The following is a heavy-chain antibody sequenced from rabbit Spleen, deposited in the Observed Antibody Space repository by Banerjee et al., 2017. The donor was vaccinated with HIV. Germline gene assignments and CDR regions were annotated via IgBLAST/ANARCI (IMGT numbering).Heavy chain of an antibody. J-gene: IGHJ6*01. CDR2: IDAGSSGFT. CDR3: ARDTSSSFSSYGMDL. Sequence: QSLEESGGDLVKPGASLTLTCTASGFTMSSSDWIYWVRQAPGKGLEWIACIDAGSSGFTYFASWAKGRCTISKTSSTTVTLQMTSLTAADTATYFCARDTSSSFSSYGMDLWGPGTLVTVS. V-gene: IGHV1S40*01. D-gene: IGHD1-1*01. CDR1: GFTMSSSDW.